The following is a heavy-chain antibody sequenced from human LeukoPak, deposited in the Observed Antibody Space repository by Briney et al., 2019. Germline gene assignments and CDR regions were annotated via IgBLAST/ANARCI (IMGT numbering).Heavy chain of an antibody. CDR2: ISYSGST. J-gene: IGHJ6*03. Sequence: PSETLSLTCVVEGYYFSGFYWTWIRQAPGKGLGWIGEISYSGSTKYNPSLKSRVTIEVDTSKKQISLNLSSVTAADTAVYYCAKGKAAHYHSVTDEYYYYMDVWGKGTTVIVSS. D-gene: IGHD3-9*01. CDR3: AKGKAAHYHSVTDEYYYYMDV. V-gene: IGHV4-34*01. CDR1: GYYFSGFY.